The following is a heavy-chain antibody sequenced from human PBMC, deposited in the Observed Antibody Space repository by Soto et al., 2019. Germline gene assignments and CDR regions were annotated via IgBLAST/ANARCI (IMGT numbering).Heavy chain of an antibody. J-gene: IGHJ4*02. Sequence: EVHLEESGGGLVQTCRSLRLSCAASGFTFADYAMHWVRQAPGTGLDWVSVMSWNSGNVGYADSVKGRFTISRDNAKNSLYLQKNSLRPEDTALYYCAQETGKWTERTSYYFDSWGQGTQVPVSS. D-gene: IGHD1-1*01. CDR2: MSWNSGNV. CDR1: GFTFADYA. CDR3: AQETGKWTERTSYYFDS. V-gene: IGHV3-9*01.